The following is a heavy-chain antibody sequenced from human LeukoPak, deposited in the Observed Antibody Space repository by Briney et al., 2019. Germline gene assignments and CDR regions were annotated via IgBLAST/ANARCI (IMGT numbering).Heavy chain of an antibody. CDR2: ISGSGGST. D-gene: IGHD1-14*01. Sequence: PGGSLTLSCAASGFTFSSYAMSWVRQAPGMGLEGVSVISGSGGSTYYAVSVKGRVTISRDNTKNTLYLQMNSVGAEDTAVYYCAKDRSLKPTGWFDLWGQGTLVTVSS. V-gene: IGHV3-23*01. J-gene: IGHJ5*02. CDR1: GFTFSSYA. CDR3: AKDRSLKPTGWFDL.